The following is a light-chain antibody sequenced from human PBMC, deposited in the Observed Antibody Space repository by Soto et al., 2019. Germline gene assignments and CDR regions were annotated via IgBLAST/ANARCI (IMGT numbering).Light chain of an antibody. CDR1: QSVSSN. J-gene: IGKJ1*01. CDR3: QQYNNWPWT. CDR2: GAS. Sequence: EIVMPQSPATLSVSPGERVTLSCRASQSVSSNLAWYQQQPGQAPRLLIYGASTRATGIPARFSGSGSGTEFTLTISSLQSEDFAVYYCQQYNNWPWTFGHGTKVEIK. V-gene: IGKV3-15*01.